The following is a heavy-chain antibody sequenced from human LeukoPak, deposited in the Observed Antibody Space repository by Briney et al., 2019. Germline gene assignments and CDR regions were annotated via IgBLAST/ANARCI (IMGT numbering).Heavy chain of an antibody. CDR2: IFNIGPA. J-gene: IGHJ5*02. D-gene: IGHD1-1*01. V-gene: IGHV4-61*02. CDR1: GASVSTSPYY. CDR3: AASWNDERCFDP. Sequence: SQTLSLTCKVSGASVSTSPYYWTWIRQPAGKGLEWIGRIFNIGPANYNPSFKSRVTISRDTSKNDFPLNLNSVTAADTAVYYCAASWNDERCFDPWGQGTLVIVSS.